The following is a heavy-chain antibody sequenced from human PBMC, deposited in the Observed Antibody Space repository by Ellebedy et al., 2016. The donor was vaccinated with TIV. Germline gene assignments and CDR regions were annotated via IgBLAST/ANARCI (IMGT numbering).Heavy chain of an antibody. J-gene: IGHJ3*02. CDR3: ASGGLRWYGDYPGAFDI. V-gene: IGHV6-1*01. Sequence: SQTLSLTCAISGDSVSSNSAAWNWIRQSPSRGLEWLGRTYYRSKWYNDYAVSVKSRITINPDTSKNQFSLQLNSVTPEDTAVYYCASGGLRWYGDYPGAFDIWGQGTMVTVSS. CDR1: GDSVSSNSAA. D-gene: IGHD4-17*01. CDR2: TYYRSKWYN.